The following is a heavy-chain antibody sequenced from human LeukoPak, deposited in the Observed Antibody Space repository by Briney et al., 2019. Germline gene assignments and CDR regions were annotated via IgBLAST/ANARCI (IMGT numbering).Heavy chain of an antibody. V-gene: IGHV3-21*01. Sequence: GGSLRLSCAASGFTFSSYSMNWVRQAPGKGLEWASSISSSSSYIYYADSVKGRFTISRDNAKNSLYLQMNSLRAEDTAVYYCARGDWNDAFDYWGQGTLVTVSS. J-gene: IGHJ4*02. CDR1: GFTFSSYS. CDR3: ARGDWNDAFDY. D-gene: IGHD1-1*01. CDR2: ISSSSSYI.